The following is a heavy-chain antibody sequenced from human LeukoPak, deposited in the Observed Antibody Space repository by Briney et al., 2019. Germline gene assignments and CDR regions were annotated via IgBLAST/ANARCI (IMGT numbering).Heavy chain of an antibody. V-gene: IGHV3-48*03. CDR2: ISSSGSTI. CDR1: GFTFSSYE. J-gene: IGHJ4*02. Sequence: GGSLRLSCAASGFTFSSYEMNWVRQAPGKGLEWVSYISSSGSTIYYADSVKGRFTISRDNAKNSLYLQMNSLRAEDTAVYYCARDRVVVTAVQNRYFDYWGQGTLVTVSS. CDR3: ARDRVVVTAVQNRYFDY. D-gene: IGHD2-21*02.